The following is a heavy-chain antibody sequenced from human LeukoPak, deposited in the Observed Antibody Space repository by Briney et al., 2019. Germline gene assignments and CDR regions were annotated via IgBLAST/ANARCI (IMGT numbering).Heavy chain of an antibody. CDR1: GGSFSGYY. Sequence: PSGTLSLTCAVYGGSFSGYYWSWIRQPPGKGLEWIGEINHSGSTNYNPSLKSRVTISVDTSKNQFSLKLSSVTAADTAVYYCASSYNFFDYWGQGTLVTVSS. J-gene: IGHJ4*02. D-gene: IGHD3-3*01. CDR3: ASSYNFFDY. V-gene: IGHV4-34*01. CDR2: INHSGST.